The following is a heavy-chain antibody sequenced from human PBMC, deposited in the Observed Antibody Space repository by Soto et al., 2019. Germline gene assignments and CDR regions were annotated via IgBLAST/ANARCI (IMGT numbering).Heavy chain of an antibody. CDR2: ISYDGSNK. CDR3: VKDGSSGWPYYYGLDV. D-gene: IGHD6-19*01. J-gene: IGHJ6*01. Sequence: QVQLVESGGGVVQPGRSPRLSCAASGFTFSSYGMHWVRQAPGKGLEWVAVISYDGSNKYYADSVKGRFTISRDNSKNTLYLQMSSLRAEDTAVYYCVKDGSSGWPYYYGLDVW. CDR1: GFTFSSYG. V-gene: IGHV3-30*18.